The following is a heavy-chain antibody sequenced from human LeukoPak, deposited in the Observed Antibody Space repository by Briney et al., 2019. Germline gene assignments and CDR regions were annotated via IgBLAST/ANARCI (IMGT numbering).Heavy chain of an antibody. CDR3: ARDGNYEGDYYYYYGMDV. D-gene: IGHD1-7*01. CDR2: IWYDGSNK. J-gene: IGHJ6*02. Sequence: PGRSLRLSCAASGFTFSSYGMHWVRQAPGKGLEWVAVIWYDGSNKYYADSVKGRFTISRDNSKNTLYLQMNSLRAKDTAVYYCARDGNYEGDYYYYYGMDVWGQGTTVTVSS. V-gene: IGHV3-33*01. CDR1: GFTFSSYG.